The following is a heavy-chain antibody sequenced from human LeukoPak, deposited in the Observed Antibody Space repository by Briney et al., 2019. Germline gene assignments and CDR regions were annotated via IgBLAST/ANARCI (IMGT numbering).Heavy chain of an antibody. J-gene: IGHJ3*02. V-gene: IGHV3-11*01. CDR1: GFTFSDYS. CDR3: ARAIFYYDSGGYDDAFDI. CDR2: ISSSGSTI. D-gene: IGHD3-22*01. Sequence: GGSLRLSCAASGFTFSDYSMSWIRQAPGKGLEWVSYISSSGSTIYYADSVKGRFTISRDNAKNSLYLQMHSLRAEDTAVFYCARAIFYYDSGGYDDAFDIWGQGTMVTVSS.